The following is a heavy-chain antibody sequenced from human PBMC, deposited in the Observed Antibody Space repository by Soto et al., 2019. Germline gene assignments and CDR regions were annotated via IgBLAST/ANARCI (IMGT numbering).Heavy chain of an antibody. CDR2: IYYSGST. CDR3: VKGEYYYDGSAYYPFDY. D-gene: IGHD3-22*01. CDR1: GGSISSGGYY. V-gene: IGHV4-31*03. Sequence: SETLSLTCTFSGGSISSGGYYWSWIRQHPGKGLEWIGYIYYSGSTYYNPSLKSRVTISVDTSKNQFSLKLSSVTAADTAVYYCVKGEYYYDGSAYYPFDYWGQGRMVTVSS. J-gene: IGHJ4*02.